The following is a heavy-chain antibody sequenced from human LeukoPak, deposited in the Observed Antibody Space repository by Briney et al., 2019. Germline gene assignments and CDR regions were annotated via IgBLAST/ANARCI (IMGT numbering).Heavy chain of an antibody. CDR2: ISSNGGST. D-gene: IGHD1-26*01. CDR1: GFTFSSYA. CDR3: ARVVVGARDY. V-gene: IGHV3-64*01. J-gene: IGHJ4*02. Sequence: PGGSLRLSCAASGFTFSSYAMHWVRQAPGKGLEYVSAISSNGGSTYYANSVKGRFTISRDNSKNTLYLQMGSLRAEDMAVYYCARVVVGARDYWGQGTLVTVSS.